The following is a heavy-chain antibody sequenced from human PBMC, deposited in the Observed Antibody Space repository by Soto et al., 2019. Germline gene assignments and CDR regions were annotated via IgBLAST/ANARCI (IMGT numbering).Heavy chain of an antibody. CDR2: ISYSGTT. J-gene: IGHJ4*02. CDR1: AGLLSSQH. V-gene: IGHV4-59*11. Sequence: ASQALFLTRTGSAGLLSSQHWSWIRRPPGMGLEWIASISYSGTTNYNSSLKSRVTISIDTPKNQFSLKFNSVTAADTAVYYCARGDYTFGPFDYWGQGALVT. CDR3: ARGDYTFGPFDY. D-gene: IGHD3-16*01.